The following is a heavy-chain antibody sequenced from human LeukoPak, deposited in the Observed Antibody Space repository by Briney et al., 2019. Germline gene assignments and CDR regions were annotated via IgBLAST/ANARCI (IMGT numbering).Heavy chain of an antibody. D-gene: IGHD2-8*01. Sequence: SETLSLTCTVSGGSISSYYWSWIRQPPGKGLEWIGYIYYSGSTNYNPSLKSRVTISVDTPKNQFSLKLSSVTAADTAVYYCASANCTNGVCYDYWDQGTLVTVSS. J-gene: IGHJ4*02. CDR2: IYYSGST. V-gene: IGHV4-59*01. CDR1: GGSISSYY. CDR3: ASANCTNGVCYDY.